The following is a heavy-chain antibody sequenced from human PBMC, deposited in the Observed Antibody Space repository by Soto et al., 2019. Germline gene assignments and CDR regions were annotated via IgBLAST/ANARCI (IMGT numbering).Heavy chain of an antibody. CDR1: GFTFDDYA. CDR2: ISWNGDET. D-gene: IGHD4-17*01. CDR3: AKDGDSDLEGTILGAVDV. Sequence: EVQLLESGGGLVQPGRSLRLSCVASGFTFDDYAMHWVRQAPGKGLEGVSGISWNGDETDYADSIRGRFTISRDNTKNSLFLQMKSLRADDSALYYCAKDGDSDLEGTILGAVDVWGQGTTVTVSS. V-gene: IGHV3-9*01. J-gene: IGHJ6*02.